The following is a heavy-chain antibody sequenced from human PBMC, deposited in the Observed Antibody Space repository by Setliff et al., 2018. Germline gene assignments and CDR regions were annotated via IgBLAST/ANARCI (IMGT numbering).Heavy chain of an antibody. CDR3: AKYGDSHGSPPY. V-gene: IGHV3-NL1*01. J-gene: IGHJ4*02. D-gene: IGHD4-17*01. CDR2: IHDSGNPT. CDR1: GFMFNSYG. Sequence: GSLRLSCTASGFMFNSYGMHWVRQAPGKGLEWISYIHDSGNPTYYADSVKGRFTISRDNSKNTLYLQMNSLRAEDTAVYYCAKYGDSHGSPPYWGQGTLVTVSS.